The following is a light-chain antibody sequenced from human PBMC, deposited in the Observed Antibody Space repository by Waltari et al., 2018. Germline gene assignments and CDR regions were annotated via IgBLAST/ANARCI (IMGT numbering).Light chain of an antibody. CDR3: QQYFVTPFT. J-gene: IGKJ3*01. Sequence: IVMTQSPDSLAVPLGARATTNCKSIQSIMYSSHNQNFLAWYQKKRGHPPKLLIYWASTRQSGVPERFTGSWSGTDFTLTISSLQAEDVAVYDCQQYFVTPFTFGPGTRVEIK. V-gene: IGKV4-1*01. CDR1: QSIMYSSHNQNF. CDR2: WAS.